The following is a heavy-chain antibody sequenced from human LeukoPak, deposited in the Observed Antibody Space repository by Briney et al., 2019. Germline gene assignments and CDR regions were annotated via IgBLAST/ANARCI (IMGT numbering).Heavy chain of an antibody. CDR1: GYTFTGYY. CDR3: ARDAGYCSSTSCYSAAISYYFDY. V-gene: IGHV1-2*02. D-gene: IGHD2-2*01. CDR2: INPNSGGT. J-gene: IGHJ4*02. Sequence: ASVKVSCKASGYTFTGYYMHWVRQAPGQGLGWMGWINPNSGGTNYAQKFHGRDTMTRDTSISTAYMELSRLRSDDTAVYYCARDAGYCSSTSCYSAAISYYFDYWGQGTLVTVSS.